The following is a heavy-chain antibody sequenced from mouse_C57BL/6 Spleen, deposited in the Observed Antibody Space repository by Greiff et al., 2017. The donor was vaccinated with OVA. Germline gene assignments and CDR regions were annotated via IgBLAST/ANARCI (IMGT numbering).Heavy chain of an antibody. Sequence: EVNVVESGGGLVKPGGSLKLSCAASGFTFSDYGMHWVRQAPEKGLEWVAYISSGSSTIYYADTVKGRFTISRDNAKNTLFLQMTSLRSEDTAMYYCARLYKGYAMDYWGQGTSVTVSS. CDR3: ARLYKGYAMDY. CDR2: ISSGSSTI. CDR1: GFTFSDYG. D-gene: IGHD1-3*01. J-gene: IGHJ4*01. V-gene: IGHV5-17*01.